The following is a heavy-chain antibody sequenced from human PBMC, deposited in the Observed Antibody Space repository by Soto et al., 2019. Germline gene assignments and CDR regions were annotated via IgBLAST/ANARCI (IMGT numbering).Heavy chain of an antibody. CDR2: ISHSGIT. CDR1: GGSISSGGSY. J-gene: IGHJ4*02. Sequence: QVQLQESGPGLVKPSQTLSLDCPVSGGSISSGGSYWSWLRQHPGKGLEFIGYISHSGITYYNPSLKGRLTISLDTSKNQFSLNLRSVTAADTAVYYSARSSSSNLLFDSWGQGTLVTVSS. V-gene: IGHV4-31*03. D-gene: IGHD6-13*01. CDR3: ARSSSSNLLFDS.